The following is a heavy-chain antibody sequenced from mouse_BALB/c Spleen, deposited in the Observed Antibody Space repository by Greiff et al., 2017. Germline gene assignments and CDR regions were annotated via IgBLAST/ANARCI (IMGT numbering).Heavy chain of an antibody. CDR3: TREAYGWFAY. V-gene: IGHV1S22*01. Sequence: LQQPGSELVRPGASVKLSCKASGYTFTSYWMHWVKQRPGQGLEWIGNIYPGSGSTNYDEKFKSKATLTVDTSSSTAYMQLSSLTSEDSAVYYCTREAYGWFAYWGQGTLVTVSA. J-gene: IGHJ3*01. D-gene: IGHD1-1*02. CDR1: GYTFTSYW. CDR2: IYPGSGST.